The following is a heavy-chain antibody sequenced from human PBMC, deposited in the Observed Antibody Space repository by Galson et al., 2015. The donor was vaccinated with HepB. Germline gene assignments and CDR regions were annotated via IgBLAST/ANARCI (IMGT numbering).Heavy chain of an antibody. D-gene: IGHD3-10*01. CDR1: GITFSTYG. CDR2: ISTSGDRT. Sequence: SLRLSCAASGITFSTYGMNWVRQVPGKGLEWVSVISTSGDRTYYADSVKGRFTISRDNSKNTLFLQMNSLRAEDTAVYYCANGRGFVSDAFNIWGQGTMVTVSP. CDR3: ANGRGFVSDAFNI. V-gene: IGHV3-23*01. J-gene: IGHJ3*02.